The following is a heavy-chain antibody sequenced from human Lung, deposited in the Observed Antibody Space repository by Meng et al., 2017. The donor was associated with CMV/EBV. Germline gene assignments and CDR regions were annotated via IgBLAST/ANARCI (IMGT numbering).Heavy chain of an antibody. V-gene: IGHV4-4*02. CDR3: ARVGAYCGGDCYHPR. CDR1: GGSLSSRNW. CDR2: IYHSGST. D-gene: IGHD2-21*02. J-gene: IGHJ4*02. Sequence: GRRRETGPGRGKPSGSRSLTCAVSGGSLSSRNWWSWVRQPPGKGLEWIGEIYHSGSTNYNPSLKSRVTISVDESKNQFSLRLSSVTAADTDVDYCARVGAYCGGDCYHPRWGQGTLVTVSS.